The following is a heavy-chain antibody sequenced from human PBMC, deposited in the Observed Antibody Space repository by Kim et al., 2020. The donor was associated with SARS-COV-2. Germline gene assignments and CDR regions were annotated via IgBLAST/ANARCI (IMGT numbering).Heavy chain of an antibody. J-gene: IGHJ6*02. Sequence: SETLSLTCTVSGGSISSGSYYWSWIRQPAGKGLEWIGRIYTSGSTNYNPSLKSRVTISVDTSKNQFSLKLSSVTAADTAVYYCARVDIAAAGPWEYYYYYGMDVWGQGTTVTVSS. D-gene: IGHD6-13*01. CDR3: ARVDIAAAGPWEYYYYYGMDV. CDR2: IYTSGST. CDR1: GGSISSGSYY. V-gene: IGHV4-61*02.